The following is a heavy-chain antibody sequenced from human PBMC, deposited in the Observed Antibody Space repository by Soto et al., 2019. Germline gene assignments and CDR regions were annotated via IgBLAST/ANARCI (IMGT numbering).Heavy chain of an antibody. Sequence: SVKVSCKASGGTFSSYTISWVRQAPGQGLEWMGRIIPILGIANYAQKFQGRVTITADKSTSTAYMELSSLRSEDTAVYYCARKIAVAGDAFDIWGQATMVTVSS. CDR2: IIPILGIA. J-gene: IGHJ3*02. CDR3: ARKIAVAGDAFDI. D-gene: IGHD6-19*01. CDR1: GGTFSSYT. V-gene: IGHV1-69*02.